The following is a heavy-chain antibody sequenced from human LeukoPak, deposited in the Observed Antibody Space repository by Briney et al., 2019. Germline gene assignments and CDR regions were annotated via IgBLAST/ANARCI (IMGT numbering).Heavy chain of an antibody. CDR3: ARQAYCGGDCSANFDY. Sequence: GESLKISCKGSGYRFTSHWIGWVRQMPGKGLEWMGIISPGDSDARYSPSFQGQVTISADKSINTAYLQWSSLKASDTAMCYCARQAYCGGDCSANFDYWGQGTLVTVSS. D-gene: IGHD2-21*02. CDR2: ISPGDSDA. J-gene: IGHJ4*02. CDR1: GYRFTSHW. V-gene: IGHV5-51*01.